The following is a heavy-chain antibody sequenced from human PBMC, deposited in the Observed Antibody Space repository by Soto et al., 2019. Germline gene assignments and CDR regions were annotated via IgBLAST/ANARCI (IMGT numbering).Heavy chain of an antibody. Sequence: GGSLRLSCAASEFTFSSYAMSWVRQAPETGLEWISGISGRGGSTYYADSVKGRFTISRHNSKHTLYLQMTSLTAEDTPVYYCAKYREYYFDYRRKGPRVSVSS. CDR2: ISGRGGST. CDR3: AKYREYYFDY. CDR1: EFTFSSYA. J-gene: IGHJ4*02. V-gene: IGHV3-23*01. D-gene: IGHD3-16*01.